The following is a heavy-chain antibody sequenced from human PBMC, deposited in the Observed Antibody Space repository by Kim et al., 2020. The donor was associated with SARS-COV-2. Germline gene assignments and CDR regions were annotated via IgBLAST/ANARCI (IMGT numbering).Heavy chain of an antibody. CDR1: GYTFTSYG. D-gene: IGHD3-10*01. V-gene: IGHV1-18*04. J-gene: IGHJ4*02. CDR3: ARDWRQYYGSGSYRYLDY. CDR2: INAYNGNT. Sequence: ASVKVSCKASGYTFTSYGMRWVRQAPGQGLEWMGWINAYNGNTNYAQKLQGRVTMTTDTSTSTAYMELRSLTSDDTAVYYCARDWRQYYGSGSYRYLDYWGQGTMVTVSS.